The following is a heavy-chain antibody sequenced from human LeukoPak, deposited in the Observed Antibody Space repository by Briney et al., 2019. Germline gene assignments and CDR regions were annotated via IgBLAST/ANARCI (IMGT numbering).Heavy chain of an antibody. CDR3: TTVGSMIRGGEAFDI. J-gene: IGHJ3*02. CDR1: GYTLSELS. D-gene: IGHD3-10*01. CDR2: FDPENGET. Sequence: ASVKVSCKVSGYTLSELSMHWVRQAPGKGPEWMGGFDPENGETIYAQKFQGRVTVSKDTSSDTAYMELSSLRSEDTAVYYCTTVGSMIRGGEAFDIWGQGTKVTVSS. V-gene: IGHV1-24*01.